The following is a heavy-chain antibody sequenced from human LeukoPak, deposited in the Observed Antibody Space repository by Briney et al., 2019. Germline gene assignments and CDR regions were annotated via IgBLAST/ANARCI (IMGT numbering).Heavy chain of an antibody. CDR1: GGSISTYY. D-gene: IGHD3-16*01. Sequence: KASETLSLTCTVSGGSISTYYGNWIRQAPGKGLEWIGYIYYSGSTNYNPSLKSRVTMSVDTSRNQFSLKLSSVTAADTAVYYCARHYGPWGQGTLVTVSS. V-gene: IGHV4-59*01. CDR2: IYYSGST. CDR3: ARHYGP. J-gene: IGHJ4*02.